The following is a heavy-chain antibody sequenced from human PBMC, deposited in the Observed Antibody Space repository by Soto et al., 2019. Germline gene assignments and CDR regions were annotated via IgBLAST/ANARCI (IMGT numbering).Heavy chain of an antibody. J-gene: IGHJ4*02. V-gene: IGHV3-30-3*01. Sequence: GGSLRLSCAASGFTFSSYAMHWVRQAPGKGLEWVAVISYDGSNKYYADSVKGRFTISRDNSKNTLYLQMNSLRAEDTAVYYCARDSGKYSSGWYVGYFDYWGQGTLVTVSS. CDR3: ARDSGKYSSGWYVGYFDY. D-gene: IGHD6-19*01. CDR1: GFTFSSYA. CDR2: ISYDGSNK.